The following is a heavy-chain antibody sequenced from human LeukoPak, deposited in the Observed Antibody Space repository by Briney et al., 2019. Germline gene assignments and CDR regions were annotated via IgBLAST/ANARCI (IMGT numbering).Heavy chain of an antibody. CDR3: ARHLRLLMVYAA. CDR1: GGSISSSSYY. Sequence: SETLSLTCTVSGGSISSSSYYWGWVRQPPGKGLGWLGSIYYSGSTYYNPSLKSRVTISVNTSKNQFSLKLSSLTAEDTAVYDCARHLRLLMVYAAWGQGTLVTVSS. J-gene: IGHJ5*02. V-gene: IGHV4-39*01. CDR2: IYYSGST. D-gene: IGHD2-8*01.